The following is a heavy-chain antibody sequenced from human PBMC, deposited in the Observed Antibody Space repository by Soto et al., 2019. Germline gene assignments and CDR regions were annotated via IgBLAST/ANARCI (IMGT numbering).Heavy chain of an antibody. D-gene: IGHD3-10*01. J-gene: IGHJ4*02. CDR1: GFTFSNAW. V-gene: IGHV3-15*01. Sequence: EVQLVESGGGLVKPGGSLRLSCAASGFTFSNAWMSWVRQAPGKGLEWVGRIKSKTDGGTTDYAATVKGRFTISRDDSKNTLYLQMNSLKTEDTAVYYCTTELWFGELSPFDYWGQGTLVTVSS. CDR3: TTELWFGELSPFDY. CDR2: IKSKTDGGTT.